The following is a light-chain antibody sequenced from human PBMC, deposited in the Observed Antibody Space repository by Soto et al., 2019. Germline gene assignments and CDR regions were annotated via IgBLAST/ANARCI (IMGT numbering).Light chain of an antibody. CDR1: NSNIGAGFD. CDR3: QSYDGSLRRYV. V-gene: IGLV1-40*01. CDR2: DTT. Sequence: QSLLTQPPSVSGAPGQRVSISRTGTNSNIGAGFDVHWYQQGTAPKLLIFDTTNRPSGVPDRFSASKSGTSASLAITGVQAEDEADYYCQSYDGSLRRYVVGPGTKVTVL. J-gene: IGLJ1*01.